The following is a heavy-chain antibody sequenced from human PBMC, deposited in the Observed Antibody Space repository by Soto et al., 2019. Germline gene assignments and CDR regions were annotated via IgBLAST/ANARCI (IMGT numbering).Heavy chain of an antibody. J-gene: IGHJ4*02. CDR1: GGSMSNGYYY. Sequence: PSETLSLTCTVSGGSMSNGYYYWSWVRQNQGKGLEWIGHIYHSWRTYYNPSLKSRVGILVDTSKNQFSLNLNSLTAADTAVYYCARWVEVSLDYFDSWGQGTPVTVSS. CDR2: IYHSWRT. V-gene: IGHV4-31*03. CDR3: ARWVEVSLDYFDS. D-gene: IGHD1-20*01.